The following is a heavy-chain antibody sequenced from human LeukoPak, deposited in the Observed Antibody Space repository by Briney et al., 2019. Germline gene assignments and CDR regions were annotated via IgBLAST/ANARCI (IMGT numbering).Heavy chain of an antibody. CDR3: AKDPTYGDYCFDY. Sequence: ASVKVSCKASGYTFTGYYMHWVRQAPGQGLEWMGWINPNSGGTNYAQKFQGRVTMTRDTSISTAYMELSRLRSDDTAVYYCAKDPTYGDYCFDYWGQGTLVTVSS. V-gene: IGHV1-2*02. D-gene: IGHD4-17*01. J-gene: IGHJ4*02. CDR2: INPNSGGT. CDR1: GYTFTGYY.